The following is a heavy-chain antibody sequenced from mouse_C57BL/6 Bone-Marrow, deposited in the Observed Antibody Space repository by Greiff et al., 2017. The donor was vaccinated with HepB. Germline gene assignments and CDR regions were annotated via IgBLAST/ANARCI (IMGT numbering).Heavy chain of an antibody. CDR3: TTFGYEYDYYYAMDY. J-gene: IGHJ4*01. V-gene: IGHV14-4*01. Sequence: EVQLQQSGAELVRPGASVKLSCTASGFNIKDDYMHWVKQRPEQGLEWIGWIDPENGDTEYASKFQGKATITADTSSNTAYLQLSSLTSEDTAVYYCTTFGYEYDYYYAMDYWGQGTSVTVSS. CDR1: GFNIKDDY. CDR2: IDPENGDT. D-gene: IGHD2-4*01.